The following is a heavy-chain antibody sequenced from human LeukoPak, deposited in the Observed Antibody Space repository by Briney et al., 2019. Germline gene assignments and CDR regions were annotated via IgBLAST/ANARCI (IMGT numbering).Heavy chain of an antibody. Sequence: PGGSLRLSCAASGFTFSNYWMSWVRQAPGKGLEWVANINQDGSENYSLDSVKGRFTISRDNAKNSLYLQMSSLRAEDTAEYYCAKEGFSDSTFDYWGRETLATVSS. CDR2: INQDGSEN. J-gene: IGHJ4*02. V-gene: IGHV3-7*01. CDR3: AKEGFSDSTFDY. CDR1: GFTFSNYW. D-gene: IGHD4-11*01.